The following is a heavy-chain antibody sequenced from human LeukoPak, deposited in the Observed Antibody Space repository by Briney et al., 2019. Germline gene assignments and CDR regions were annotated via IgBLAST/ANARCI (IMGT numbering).Heavy chain of an antibody. CDR1: GYTFTDYY. Sequence: ASVKVSCKASGYTFTDYYIHWVRQAPGQGLEWMGWINPKSGDTNYAQTFQGRVTMTRDTSISTGQMELSRLRSEDTAVFYCVTGYCSGGSCRYLEHWGQGTLVTVSS. V-gene: IGHV1-2*02. D-gene: IGHD2-15*01. CDR3: VTGYCSGGSCRYLEH. J-gene: IGHJ1*01. CDR2: INPKSGDT.